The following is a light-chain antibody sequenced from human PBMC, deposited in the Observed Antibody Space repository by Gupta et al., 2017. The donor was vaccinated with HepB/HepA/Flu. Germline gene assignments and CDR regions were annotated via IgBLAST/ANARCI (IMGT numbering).Light chain of an antibody. J-gene: IGLJ2*01. Sequence: SYELTQPPSVSVSPGQTASITCSGDNLGDKYACWYQQKPGQSPVLVIYQDSKRPAGIPERFSGSNSGNTATLTISGTQARDEADYYCQAWDSSKDVVFGGGTKLTVL. V-gene: IGLV3-1*01. CDR2: QDS. CDR1: NLGDKY. CDR3: QAWDSSKDVV.